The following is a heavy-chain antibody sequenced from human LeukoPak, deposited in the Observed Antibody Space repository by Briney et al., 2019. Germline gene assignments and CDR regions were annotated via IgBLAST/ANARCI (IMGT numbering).Heavy chain of an antibody. CDR2: IRSKANSYAT. Sequence: QAGGSLKLSCAASVFTFSGSAIHWVRQASGKGLEWVGRIRSKANSYATAYAASVKGRFTISRDDSKNTAYLQMNSLKTEDTAVYYCTRGSGTINWFDPWGQGTLVTVSS. V-gene: IGHV3-73*01. D-gene: IGHD2-15*01. CDR1: VFTFSGSA. CDR3: TRGSGTINWFDP. J-gene: IGHJ5*02.